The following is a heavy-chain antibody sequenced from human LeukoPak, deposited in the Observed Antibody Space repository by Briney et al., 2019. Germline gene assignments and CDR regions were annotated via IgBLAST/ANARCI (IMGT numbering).Heavy chain of an antibody. CDR1: GFTFSSYG. Sequence: GGSLRLSCAASGFTFSSYGMSWVRQAPGKGVEGVSAISGSGGSTYYADSVKARFTISRDNSKNTLYLQMTSLSAEDTAVYYCAKPSSGVYYYFLAYWGQGTLVTVSS. V-gene: IGHV3-23*01. J-gene: IGHJ4*02. CDR2: ISGSGGST. D-gene: IGHD3-22*01. CDR3: AKPSSGVYYYFLAY.